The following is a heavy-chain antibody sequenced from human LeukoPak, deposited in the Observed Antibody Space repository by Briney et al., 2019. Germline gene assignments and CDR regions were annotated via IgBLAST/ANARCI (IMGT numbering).Heavy chain of an antibody. D-gene: IGHD4-17*01. V-gene: IGHV3-23*01. CDR1: GFTSSSYA. CDR2: ISGSGGSA. J-gene: IGHJ4*02. Sequence: GGSLRLSCAASGFTSSSYAMSWVRQAPGKGLEWVSAISGSGGSAYYADSVKGRFTISRDNSKNTLYLQMNSLRAEDTAVYYCAKIGRTVTTPAGYWGQGTLVTVSS. CDR3: AKIGRTVTTPAGY.